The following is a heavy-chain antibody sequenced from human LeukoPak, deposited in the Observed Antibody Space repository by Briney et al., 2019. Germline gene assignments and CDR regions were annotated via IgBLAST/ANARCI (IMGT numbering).Heavy chain of an antibody. V-gene: IGHV3-15*01. CDR3: TTFSLREDKTYYDFWSGYPIGISDY. CDR1: GFTFSNAW. J-gene: IGHJ4*02. D-gene: IGHD3-3*01. Sequence: GGSLRLSCAASGFTFSNAWMSWVRQAPGKGLEWVGRIKSKTDGGTTDYAAPVKGRFTIARDDSKNTLYLQMTSVKAEDTAVYYCTTFSLREDKTYYDFWSGYPIGISDYWGQGTLVTVSS. CDR2: IKSKTDGGTT.